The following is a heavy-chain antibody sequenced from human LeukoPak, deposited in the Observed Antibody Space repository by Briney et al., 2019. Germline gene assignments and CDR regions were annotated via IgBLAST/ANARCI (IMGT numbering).Heavy chain of an antibody. Sequence: GESLKISFKGSGYSFTSYWIGWVRQMPGKGLEVVGTIFPGGSDTRYTPSFEGRVTISADKSISTAYLQWSSLKASDTAMYYCARGLNLAAAGTHFDYWGQGTLVTVSS. V-gene: IGHV5-51*01. CDR3: ARGLNLAAAGTHFDY. CDR2: IFPGGSDT. D-gene: IGHD6-13*01. CDR1: GYSFTSYW. J-gene: IGHJ4*02.